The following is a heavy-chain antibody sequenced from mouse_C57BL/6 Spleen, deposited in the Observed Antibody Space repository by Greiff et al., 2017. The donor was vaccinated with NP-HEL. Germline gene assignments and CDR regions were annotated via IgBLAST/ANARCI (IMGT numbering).Heavy chain of an antibody. CDR2: IWTGGGT. J-gene: IGHJ2*01. CDR1: GFSLTSYA. D-gene: IGHD3-2*02. CDR3: ARNGGTAQAPFDY. Sequence: VQVVESGPGLVAPSQSLSITCTVSGFSLTSYAISWVRQPPGKCLEWLGVIWTGGGTNYNSAPKSRLSISKDNSKSQVFLKMNSLQTDDTARYYCARNGGTAQAPFDYWGQGTTLTVSS. V-gene: IGHV2-9-1*01.